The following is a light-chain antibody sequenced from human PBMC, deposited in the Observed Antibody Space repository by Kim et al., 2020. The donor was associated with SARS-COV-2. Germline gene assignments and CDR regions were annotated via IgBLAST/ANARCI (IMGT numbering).Light chain of an antibody. J-gene: IGLJ1*01. CDR3: SSYTRSTTNYV. V-gene: IGLV2-14*03. Sequence: HSITISCTGTSSDVGGSNYVSWYQQHPGKAPTLMIYAVSNRPSGVSNRFSGSKSGNTASLTISGLQAEDEADYYCSSYTRSTTNYVFGTGTKVTVL. CDR2: AVS. CDR1: SSDVGGSNY.